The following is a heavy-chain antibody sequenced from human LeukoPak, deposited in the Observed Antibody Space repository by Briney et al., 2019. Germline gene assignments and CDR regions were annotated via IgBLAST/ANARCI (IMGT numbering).Heavy chain of an antibody. CDR2: IYYSGST. J-gene: IGHJ5*02. CDR3: ARETRGYSYGALGP. D-gene: IGHD5-18*01. CDR1: GGSISSYY. Sequence: SETLSLTCTVSGGSISSYYWSWIRQPPGKGLEWIGYIYYSGSTNYNPSLKSRVTVSIDTSKNQFSLKLSSVTAADTAIYYCARETRGYSYGALGPWGQGTLVTVSS. V-gene: IGHV4-59*01.